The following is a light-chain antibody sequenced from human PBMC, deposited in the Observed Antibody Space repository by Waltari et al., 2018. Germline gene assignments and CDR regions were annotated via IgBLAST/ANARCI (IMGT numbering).Light chain of an antibody. CDR3: QNYERLPAT. Sequence: EIVLTQSPGTLSLSPGERATLSCRASQIVSIYLAWYQQKPGQVPRLLMYHSPTRATGITDRFSGSGSGTDFSLTISRLEPEDFAVYYCQNYERLPATFGQGTKVEIK. CDR1: QIVSIY. J-gene: IGKJ1*01. CDR2: HSP. V-gene: IGKV3-20*01.